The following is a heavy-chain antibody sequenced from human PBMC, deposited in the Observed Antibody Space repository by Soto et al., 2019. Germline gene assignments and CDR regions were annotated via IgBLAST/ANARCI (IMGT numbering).Heavy chain of an antibody. CDR1: GFIFSSYG. CDR2: IWYDGSDQ. J-gene: IGHJ1*01. CDR3: ARDTSGWREGMEH. D-gene: IGHD6-19*01. V-gene: IGHV3-33*01. Sequence: QVHLVESGGGVVQPGRSLRLSCAASGFIFSSYGMHWVRQAPGKGLEWVAVIWYDGSDQYYADSVKGRFTISRDKSKNTLYLQMDSLRAEDTAVYYCARDTSGWREGMEHWGQGTLVTVSS.